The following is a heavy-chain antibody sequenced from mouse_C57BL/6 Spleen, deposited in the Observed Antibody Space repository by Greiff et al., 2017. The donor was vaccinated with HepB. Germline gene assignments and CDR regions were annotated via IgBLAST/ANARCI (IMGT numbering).Heavy chain of an antibody. Sequence: EVQLVESGGGLVKPGGSLKLSCAASGFTFSDYGMHWVRQAPEKGLEWVAYISSGSSTIYYADTVKGRFTISRDNAKNTLFLQMTSLRSEDTAMYYCARPVVENYYAMDYWGQGTSVTVSS. J-gene: IGHJ4*01. CDR2: ISSGSSTI. CDR1: GFTFSDYG. V-gene: IGHV5-17*01. D-gene: IGHD1-1*01. CDR3: ARPVVENYYAMDY.